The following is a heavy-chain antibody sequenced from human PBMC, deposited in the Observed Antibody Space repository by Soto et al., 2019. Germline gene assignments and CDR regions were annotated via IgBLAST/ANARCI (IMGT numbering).Heavy chain of an antibody. CDR1: GYTFTSYG. J-gene: IGHJ4*02. CDR2: ISAYNGNT. V-gene: IGHV1-18*01. CDR3: ARDDQVGATVADEGVYFDY. Sequence: QVQLVQSGAEVKKPGASVKVSCKASGYTFTSYGISWVQQAPGQGLEWMGWISAYNGNTNYAQKLQGRVTTTTDTSTSTAYMELRSLRSDDTAVYYCARDDQVGATVADEGVYFDYWGQGTLVTVSS. D-gene: IGHD1-26*01.